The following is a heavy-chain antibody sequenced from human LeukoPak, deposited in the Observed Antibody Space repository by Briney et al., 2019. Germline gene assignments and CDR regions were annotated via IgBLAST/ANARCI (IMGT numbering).Heavy chain of an antibody. CDR2: INAGNGDT. J-gene: IGHJ3*02. Sequence: ASVKVSCKASGYTFTSYAMHWVRQAPGQRLEWVGWINAGNGDTKYSQKFQGRVTITRDTSASTAYMEVSSLRSEDTAVYYCARDRVFSSAWYGAFDIWGQGTMVTVSS. CDR3: ARDRVFSSAWYGAFDI. V-gene: IGHV1-3*01. D-gene: IGHD6-19*01. CDR1: GYTFTSYA.